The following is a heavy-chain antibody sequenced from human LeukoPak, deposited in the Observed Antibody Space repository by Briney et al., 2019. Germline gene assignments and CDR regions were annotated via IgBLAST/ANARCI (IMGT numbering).Heavy chain of an antibody. J-gene: IGHJ6*03. CDR3: ASGPLAYCGGDCLLGDYYYYYMDV. Sequence: ASVKVSCKASGYTFTSYYMHWVRQAPGRGLEWMGIINPSGGNTSYAQKFQGRVTMTRDTSTSTVYMELSSLRSEDTAVYYCASGPLAYCGGDCLLGDYYYYYMDVWGKGTTVTVSS. D-gene: IGHD2-21*02. V-gene: IGHV1-46*01. CDR2: INPSGGNT. CDR1: GYTFTSYY.